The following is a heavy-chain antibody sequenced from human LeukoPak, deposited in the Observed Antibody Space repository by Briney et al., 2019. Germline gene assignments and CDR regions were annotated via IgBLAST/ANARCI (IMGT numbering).Heavy chain of an antibody. Sequence: SETLSLTCSVSGGSINSYYWSWIRQPPGKGLEWIGYIYYSGSTNYNPSLRSRVTISIDTSKNQFSLKLNSVTAADTAVYYCARDSEWERAPNYWGQGTLVTVSS. CDR1: GGSINSYY. D-gene: IGHD1-26*01. CDR2: IYYSGST. CDR3: ARDSEWERAPNY. V-gene: IGHV4-59*01. J-gene: IGHJ4*02.